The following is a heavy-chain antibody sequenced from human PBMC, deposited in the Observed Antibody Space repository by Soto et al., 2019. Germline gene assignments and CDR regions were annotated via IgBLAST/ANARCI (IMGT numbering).Heavy chain of an antibody. CDR2: IKSKGSGETT. D-gene: IGHD6-6*01. V-gene: IGHV3-15*01. J-gene: IGHJ4*02. CDR1: GFTFSSYA. Sequence: GGSLRLSCAASGFTFSSYAMSWVRQAPGKGLEWVGRIKSKGSGETTDYAAAVKGRVSISRDDSKNVVYLQMNSLNSEDTAVYYCVKYSSSGAFDYWGQGTLVTVSS. CDR3: VKYSSSGAFDY.